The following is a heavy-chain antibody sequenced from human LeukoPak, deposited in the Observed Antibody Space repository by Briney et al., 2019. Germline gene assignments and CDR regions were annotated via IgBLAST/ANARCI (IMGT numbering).Heavy chain of an antibody. V-gene: IGHV3-21*01. CDR3: ARGVGMAAVGRFVNYFDY. J-gene: IGHJ4*02. CDR2: ISSSSSYI. CDR1: GLTFSGYT. Sequence: PGGSLRLSCAASGLTFSGYTMNWVRQAPGKGLEWVSSISSSSSYIYYADSVKGRFTISRDNAKNSLYLQMNSLRAEDTAVYYCARGVGMAAVGRFVNYFDYWGQGTPVTVSS. D-gene: IGHD6-13*01.